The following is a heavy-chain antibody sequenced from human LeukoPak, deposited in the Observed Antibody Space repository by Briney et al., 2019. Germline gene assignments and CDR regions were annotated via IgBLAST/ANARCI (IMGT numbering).Heavy chain of an antibody. CDR1: GFTFSSYA. D-gene: IGHD3-22*01. V-gene: IGHV3-23*01. CDR3: ASGFDSRFFDK. J-gene: IGHJ4*02. Sequence: GGSLRLSCAASGFTFSSYAMSWVRQAPGKGLEWVSAISGSGGSTYYADSVKGRFTISRDNAKNSLYLQMNSLRAEDTAVYYCASGFDSRFFDKWGQGTLVTVSS. CDR2: ISGSGGST.